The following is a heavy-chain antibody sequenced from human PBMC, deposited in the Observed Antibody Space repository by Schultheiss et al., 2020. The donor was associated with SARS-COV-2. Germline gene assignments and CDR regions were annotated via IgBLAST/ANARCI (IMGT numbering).Heavy chain of an antibody. CDR3: ARGDNIVVVPTTTTDEAFDY. Sequence: GGSLRLSCAASGFTFSSYAMHWVRQAPGKGLEWVAVISYDGSNKYYADSVKGRFTISRDNSKNTLYLQMNSLRAEDTAVYYCARGDNIVVVPTTTTDEAFDYWGQGTLVTVSS. D-gene: IGHD2-2*01. V-gene: IGHV3-30*01. J-gene: IGHJ4*02. CDR2: ISYDGSNK. CDR1: GFTFSSYA.